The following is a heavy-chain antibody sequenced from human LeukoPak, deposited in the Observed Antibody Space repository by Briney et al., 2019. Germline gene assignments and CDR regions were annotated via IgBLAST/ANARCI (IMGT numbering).Heavy chain of an antibody. CDR3: ARSEQQLPNPFDY. V-gene: IGHV3-64*01. Sequence: HPGGSLRLSCAASGFTFSSYAMHWVRQAPGKGLEYVSAISSNGGSTYYANSVKGRFTISRDNSKNTLYLQMGSLRAEDMAVYYCARSEQQLPNPFDYWGQGTLVTVSS. CDR2: ISSNGGST. CDR1: GFTFSSYA. J-gene: IGHJ4*02. D-gene: IGHD6-13*01.